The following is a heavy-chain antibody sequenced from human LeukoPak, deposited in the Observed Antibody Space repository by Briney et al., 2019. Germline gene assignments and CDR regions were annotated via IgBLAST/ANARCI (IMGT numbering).Heavy chain of an antibody. J-gene: IGHJ4*02. V-gene: IGHV3-23*01. D-gene: IGHD3-10*01. CDR1: GFTFRTYA. CDR2: ISGSGSST. CDR3: ARDPILVRGYFDY. Sequence: GGSLRLSCATSGFTFRTYAMSWVRQAPGKGLEWVSTISGSGSSTFYADSAKGRFTISRDNSKNTLHLQMNSLRPDDTAIYYCARDPILVRGYFDYWGQGTLVTVSS.